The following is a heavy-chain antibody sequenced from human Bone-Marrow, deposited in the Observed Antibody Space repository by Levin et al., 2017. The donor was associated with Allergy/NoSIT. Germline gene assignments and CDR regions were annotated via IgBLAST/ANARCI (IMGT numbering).Heavy chain of an antibody. Sequence: VASVKVSCAASGFTFSSYAMSWVRQAPGKGLEWVSAISGSGGSTYYADSVKGRFTISRDNSKNTLYLQMNSLRAEDTAVYYCAKVGYSSLNWFDPWGQGTLVTVSS. D-gene: IGHD6-19*01. CDR3: AKVGYSSLNWFDP. J-gene: IGHJ5*02. V-gene: IGHV3-23*01. CDR1: GFTFSSYA. CDR2: ISGSGGST.